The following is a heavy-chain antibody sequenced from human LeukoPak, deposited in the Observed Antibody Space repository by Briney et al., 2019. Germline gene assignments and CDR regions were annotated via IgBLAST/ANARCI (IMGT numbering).Heavy chain of an antibody. D-gene: IGHD1-26*01. V-gene: IGHV3-30*01. J-gene: IGHJ3*02. CDR2: ISYDGSNK. Sequence: GMSLRLSCAASGFTFSNFAMHWVRQAPGKGLQWVAVISYDGSNKYYADSVKGRFTISRDNSKNTLYLQMNSLRAEDTAVYYCASKLVGQDAFDIWGQGTMVTVSS. CDR1: GFTFSNFA. CDR3: ASKLVGQDAFDI.